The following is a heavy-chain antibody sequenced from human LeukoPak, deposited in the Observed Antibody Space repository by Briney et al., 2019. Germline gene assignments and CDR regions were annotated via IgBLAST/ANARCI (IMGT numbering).Heavy chain of an antibody. Sequence: SVTVSCKASGGTFSSYAISWVRQAPGQGLEWMGGIIPIFGTANYAQKFQGRVTITADESTSTAYMELSSLRSEDTAVYYCARDRDYYDSSGYHDDYWGQGTLVTVSS. CDR3: ARDRDYYDSSGYHDDY. D-gene: IGHD3-22*01. CDR2: IIPIFGTA. J-gene: IGHJ4*02. V-gene: IGHV1-69*13. CDR1: GGTFSSYA.